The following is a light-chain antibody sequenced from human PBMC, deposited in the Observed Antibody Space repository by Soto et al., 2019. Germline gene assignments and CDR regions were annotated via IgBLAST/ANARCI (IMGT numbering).Light chain of an antibody. CDR2: RAS. CDR3: QQYGSSPT. Sequence: EIVLTHSPATLSASPGDRATLSCTASHYIKSYVDWYQQRPGQAPRLLIYRASTRATGTPARFSGSGSGTEFTLTITNLESEDFAVYYCQQYGSSPTFGQGTKVDIK. CDR1: HYIKSY. J-gene: IGKJ1*01. V-gene: IGKV3-15*01.